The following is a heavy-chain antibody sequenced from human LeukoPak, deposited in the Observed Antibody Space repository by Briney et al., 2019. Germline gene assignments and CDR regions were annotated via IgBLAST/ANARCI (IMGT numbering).Heavy chain of an antibody. Sequence: GGSLRLSCAASGFTFSSYDVHWVRQATGKGLEWVSAIGTAGDTYYPGSVKGRFTISRENAKNSLYLQMNSLRAGDTAVYYCARGPFKYDFWSGSLLPYGMDVWGQGTTVTVSS. CDR3: ARGPFKYDFWSGSLLPYGMDV. CDR2: IGTAGDT. J-gene: IGHJ6*02. CDR1: GFTFSSYD. V-gene: IGHV3-13*01. D-gene: IGHD3-3*01.